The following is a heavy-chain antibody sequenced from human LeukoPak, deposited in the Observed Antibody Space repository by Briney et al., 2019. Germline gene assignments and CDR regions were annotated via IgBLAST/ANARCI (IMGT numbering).Heavy chain of an antibody. D-gene: IGHD4-11*01. V-gene: IGHV3-33*06. CDR2: IWNDGSNK. Sequence: QSGGSLRLSCAASGFTFSHYGMHWVRQAPGRGLEWVAVIWNDGSNKYYADSVKGRFTISRDNSQNTVDLHMNSLRAEDTAVYYRAKDAQRGFDYSNSLEYWGQGTLVTVSS. CDR3: AKDAQRGFDYSNSLEY. J-gene: IGHJ4*02. CDR1: GFTFSHYG.